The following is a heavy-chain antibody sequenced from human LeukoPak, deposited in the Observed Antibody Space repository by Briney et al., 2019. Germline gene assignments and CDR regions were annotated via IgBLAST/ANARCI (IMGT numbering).Heavy chain of an antibody. Sequence: GGSLRLSCAASGFTVSSNYMSWVRQAPGKGLESLSYISPSGTDISYADSVKGRFTISRDNAKNSLYLQMNSLRVEDTAVYYCTRAPRNLDYWGQGTLVTVSS. J-gene: IGHJ4*02. CDR2: ISPSGTDI. CDR1: GFTVSSNY. V-gene: IGHV3-11*01. D-gene: IGHD1-14*01. CDR3: TRAPRNLDY.